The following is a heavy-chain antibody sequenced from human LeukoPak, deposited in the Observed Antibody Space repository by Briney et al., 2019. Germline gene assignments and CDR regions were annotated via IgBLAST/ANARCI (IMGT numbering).Heavy chain of an antibody. CDR1: GFTFSSYG. Sequence: GGSLGLSCAASGFTFSSYGMHWVRQAPGKGLEWVAVISYDGSNKYYADSVKGRFTISRDNSKNTLYLQMNSLRAEDTAVYYCAKIVTGPPPGMDVWGQGTTVTVSS. V-gene: IGHV3-30*18. CDR2: ISYDGSNK. J-gene: IGHJ6*02. CDR3: AKIVTGPPPGMDV. D-gene: IGHD3-9*01.